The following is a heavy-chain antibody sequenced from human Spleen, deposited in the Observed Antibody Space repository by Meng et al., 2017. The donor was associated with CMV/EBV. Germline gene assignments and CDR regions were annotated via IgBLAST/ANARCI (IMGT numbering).Heavy chain of an antibody. CDR3: AHGYDFWSGYHNNWFDP. J-gene: IGHJ5*02. Sequence: FTLSTSGVGVGWIRQPPGKALEWLALIYWNDDKRYSPSLKSRLTITKDTSKNQVVLTMTNMDPVDTATYYCAHGYDFWSGYHNNWFDPWGQGTLVTVSS. CDR2: IYWNDDK. D-gene: IGHD3-3*01. V-gene: IGHV2-5*01. CDR1: FTLSTSGVG.